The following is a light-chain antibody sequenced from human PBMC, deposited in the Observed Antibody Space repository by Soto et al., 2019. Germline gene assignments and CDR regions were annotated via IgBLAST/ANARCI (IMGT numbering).Light chain of an antibody. J-gene: IGKJ4*01. V-gene: IGKV1-5*01. CDR2: DAS. CDR3: QQYDSYSPLT. Sequence: DIQMFQYPSTLSASVRESVTFTCRASQSISNRLAWYQQKPGKAPKVVIYDASSLESGVPSRFSGSGSGTDFTLTISSLQPDDFATYYCQQYDSYSPLTFAGGTKV. CDR1: QSISNR.